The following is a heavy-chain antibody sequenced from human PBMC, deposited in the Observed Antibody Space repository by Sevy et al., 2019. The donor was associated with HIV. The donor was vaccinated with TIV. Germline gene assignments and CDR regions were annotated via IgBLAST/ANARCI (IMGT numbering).Heavy chain of an antibody. CDR3: AASLPLNVVCSSTSCYGAFDY. Sequence: GSLRLSCSVSGGSVRSSPYYWGWIRQSPGKGLEWIGSTYYSGSTYYNPSLKSRVMISVDTSRSQFSLKLNSVTAADTAVYYCAASLPLNVVCSSTSCYGAFDYWGQGTAVTVSS. CDR2: TYYSGST. J-gene: IGHJ4*02. V-gene: IGHV4-39*01. D-gene: IGHD2-2*01. CDR1: GGSVRSSPYY.